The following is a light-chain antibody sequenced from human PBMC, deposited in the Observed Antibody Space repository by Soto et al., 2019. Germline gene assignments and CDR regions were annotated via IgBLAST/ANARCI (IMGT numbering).Light chain of an antibody. J-gene: IGKJ2*01. CDR1: QSISSW. V-gene: IGKV1-5*01. CDR3: KQYNSYSYT. CDR2: DAS. Sequence: DIQMTQSPSTLSASVGDRVTITCRASQSISSWLAWYQQKPGKAPKLLIYDASSLESGVPSRFRDSGSGTKFTPTASSLKPDVFATDDCKQYNSYSYTFGQGTKVAIE.